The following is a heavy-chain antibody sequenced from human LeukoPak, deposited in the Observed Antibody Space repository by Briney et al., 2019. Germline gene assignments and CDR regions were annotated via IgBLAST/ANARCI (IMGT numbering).Heavy chain of an antibody. V-gene: IGHV1-69*01. CDR3: ARALAGSSPILAY. CDR2: IIPIFSTA. J-gene: IGHJ4*02. CDR1: GCTFSSYA. Sequence: ASVKVSCKASGCTFSSYASSWVRQAPGHRLEWLGGIIPIFSTANYAQKFQRRVTITADESTSTAYMELSSLRSEDTAVYYCARALAGSSPILAYWGQGTLVTVSS. D-gene: IGHD6-6*01.